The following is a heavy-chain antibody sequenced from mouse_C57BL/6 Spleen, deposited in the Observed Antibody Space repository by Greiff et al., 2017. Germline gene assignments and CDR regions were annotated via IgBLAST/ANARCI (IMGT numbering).Heavy chain of an antibody. CDR3: ARQNGGYYAMDY. CDR1: GFTFSDYG. Sequence: DVMLVESGGGLVKPGGSLKLSCAASGFTFSDYGMHWVRQAPEKGLEWVAYISSGSSTIYYADTVKGRFTISRDNAKNTLFLQMTSLRSEDTAMYYCARQNGGYYAMDYWGQGTSVTVSS. V-gene: IGHV5-17*01. J-gene: IGHJ4*01. CDR2: ISSGSSTI.